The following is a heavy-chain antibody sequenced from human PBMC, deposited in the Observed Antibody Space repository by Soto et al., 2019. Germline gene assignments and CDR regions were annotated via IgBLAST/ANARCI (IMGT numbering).Heavy chain of an antibody. CDR2: IIPICGTA. V-gene: IGHV1-69*01. Sequence: QVQLVQSGAEVKKPGSSVKVSCKASGGTFSSYAISWVRQAPGQGLEWMGGIIPICGTATYEQKFQGRVTSTADESTSTAYMELSSLRSEDTAVYYCVFFGYGDRLDYWGKGTLVTVAS. CDR3: VFFGYGDRLDY. J-gene: IGHJ4*02. D-gene: IGHD4-17*01. CDR1: GGTFSSYA.